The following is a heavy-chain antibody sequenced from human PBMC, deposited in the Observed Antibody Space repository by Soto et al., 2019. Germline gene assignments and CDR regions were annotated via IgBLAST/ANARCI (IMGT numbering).Heavy chain of an antibody. Sequence: QITLKESGPTLVKPTQTLTLTCTFSGFSLSTSGVGVGWIRQPPGKALEWLALIYWDDDKRYSPSLKSRLTITKDTPKNQVVLTMTNMDPVDTATYYCARLDGPNAFDIWGQGTMVTVSS. CDR3: ARLDGPNAFDI. V-gene: IGHV2-5*02. CDR1: GFSLSTSGVG. J-gene: IGHJ3*02. CDR2: IYWDDDK.